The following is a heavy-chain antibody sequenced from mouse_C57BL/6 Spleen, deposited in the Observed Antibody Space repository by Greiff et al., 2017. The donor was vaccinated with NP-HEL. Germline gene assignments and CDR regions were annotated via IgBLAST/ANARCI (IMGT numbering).Heavy chain of an antibody. CDR2: ISSGGSYT. V-gene: IGHV5-6*01. J-gene: IGHJ2*01. CDR3: ARQSSPYYFDY. CDR1: GFTFSSYG. Sequence: EVKLVESGGDLVKPGGSLKLSCAASGFTFSSYGMSWVRQTPDKRLEWVATISSGGSYTYYPDSVKGRFTISRDNAKNTLYLQMSSLKSEDTAMYYCARQSSPYYFDYWGQGTTLTVSS. D-gene: IGHD1-1*01.